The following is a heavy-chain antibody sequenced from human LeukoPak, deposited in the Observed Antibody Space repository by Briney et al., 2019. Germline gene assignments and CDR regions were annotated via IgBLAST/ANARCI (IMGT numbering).Heavy chain of an antibody. V-gene: IGHV4-38-2*02. D-gene: IGHD3-3*01. CDR3: ARGLTYYDFWSGHHPGSYYMDV. CDR1: GYSVSSGYY. J-gene: IGHJ6*03. CDR2: IYYRGST. Sequence: SETLSLTCTVSGYSVSSGYYWGWIRQPPGKGLEWIGNIYYRGSTQYNLSLRGRVTTSLDTSKNQLSLNPSSVTAADTAVYYCARGLTYYDFWSGHHPGSYYMDVWGKGTTVTVSS.